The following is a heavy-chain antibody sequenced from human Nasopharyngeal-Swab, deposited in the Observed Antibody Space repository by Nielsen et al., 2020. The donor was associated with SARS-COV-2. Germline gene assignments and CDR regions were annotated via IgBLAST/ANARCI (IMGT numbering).Heavy chain of an antibody. V-gene: IGHV3-7*01. Sequence: GRSLRLSCVASGFTFRDYWMSWVRQAPAKGLEWVASIQQDGSEKNYVASVKGRFTISRDNAKNPLFLQMDSLRTEETAFYYCARVGGRTSPMGSWGQGTLVTVSS. CDR3: ARVGGRTSPMGS. CDR1: GFTFRDYW. CDR2: IQQDGSEK. D-gene: IGHD3-10*01. J-gene: IGHJ4*02.